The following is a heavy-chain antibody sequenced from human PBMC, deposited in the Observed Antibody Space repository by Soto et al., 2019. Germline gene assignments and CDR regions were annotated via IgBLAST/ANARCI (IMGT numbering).Heavy chain of an antibody. Sequence: PGGSHRLSSTASGFTCVDYAMHWVRQATGKGLEWVSVISWNSGNVGYADSVKGRFTISRDNSKNTVYLQMNSLRAEDTAVYYCARDKTKIVGGSMSGIDWDHWGQGTLVTV. D-gene: IGHD1-26*01. V-gene: IGHV3-9*01. CDR3: ARDKTKIVGGSMSGIDWDH. CDR2: ISWNSGNV. J-gene: IGHJ4*02. CDR1: GFTCVDYA.